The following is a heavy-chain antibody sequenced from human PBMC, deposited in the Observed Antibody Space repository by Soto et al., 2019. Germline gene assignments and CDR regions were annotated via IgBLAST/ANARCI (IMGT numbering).Heavy chain of an antibody. J-gene: IGHJ6*02. CDR2: IYHSGTI. CDR1: GGSISSSNW. Sequence: SETLSLTCAVSGGSISSSNWWSWVRQPPGKGLEWIGEIYHSGTINFNPSLKSRLTISLDTSKKHFSLKLSSVTDADTAAYYCARADRTLVTSYSLDVWGQGTTVTVSS. CDR3: ARADRTLVTSYSLDV. D-gene: IGHD2-21*02. V-gene: IGHV4-4*02.